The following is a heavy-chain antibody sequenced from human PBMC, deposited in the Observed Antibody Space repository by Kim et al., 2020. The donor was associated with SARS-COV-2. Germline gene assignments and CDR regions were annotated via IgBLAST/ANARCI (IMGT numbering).Heavy chain of an antibody. D-gene: IGHD6-13*01. Sequence: SLKSRVTISVDTATNQFSLKQSSVTAADTAVYYCAGVGSSWYGGRLYFDYWGQGTLVTVSS. CDR3: AGVGSSWYGGRLYFDY. J-gene: IGHJ4*02. V-gene: IGHV4-39*07.